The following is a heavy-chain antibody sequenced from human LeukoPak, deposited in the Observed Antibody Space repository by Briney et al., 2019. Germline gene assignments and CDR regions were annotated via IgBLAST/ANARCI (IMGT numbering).Heavy chain of an antibody. V-gene: IGHV4-59*08. CDR3: ARATGSYYTHFDY. Sequence: SETLSLTCTVSDGSISGYYWSWIRQPPGKRLEWIGYISYSGTTKYNPSLKSRVTISVDTSNNQLSLKLSSVTAADTAVYYCARATGSYYTHFDYWGQGTLVTVSS. J-gene: IGHJ4*02. D-gene: IGHD3-10*01. CDR1: DGSISGYY. CDR2: ISYSGTT.